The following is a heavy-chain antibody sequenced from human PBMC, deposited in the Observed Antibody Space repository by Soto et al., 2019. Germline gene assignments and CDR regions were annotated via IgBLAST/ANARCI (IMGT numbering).Heavy chain of an antibody. CDR1: GFTFSSYG. Sequence: PGGSLRLSCAASGFTFSSYGMHWVRQAPGKGLEWVAVIWYDGSNKYYADSVKGRFTISRDNSKNTLYLQMNGLRAEDTAVYYCAKIGGSDPFDCWGQGALVTVSS. J-gene: IGHJ4*02. CDR3: AKIGGSDPFDC. D-gene: IGHD5-12*01. CDR2: IWYDGSNK. V-gene: IGHV3-33*06.